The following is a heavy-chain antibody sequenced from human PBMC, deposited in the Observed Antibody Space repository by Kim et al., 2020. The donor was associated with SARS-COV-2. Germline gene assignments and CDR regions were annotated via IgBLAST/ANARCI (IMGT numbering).Heavy chain of an antibody. J-gene: IGHJ5*02. CDR3: ARLLSGGSSSLDP. Sequence: YSPSFQGHVTISADKSISTAYLQWSSLKASDTAMYYCARLLSGGSSSLDPWGQGTLVTVSS. V-gene: IGHV5-10-1*01. D-gene: IGHD6-13*01.